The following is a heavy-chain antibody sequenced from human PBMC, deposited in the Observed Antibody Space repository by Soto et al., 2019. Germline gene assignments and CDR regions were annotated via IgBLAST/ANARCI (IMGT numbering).Heavy chain of an antibody. Sequence: EVQLVESGGGLVKPGGSLRLSCAASGFTFSSYSMNWVRQAPGKGLEWVSSISSSSSYIYYADSVKGRITISSDKANNPLYLQMNSLRAEDTAVYYCARDLNYYGDNTGYWGQGTLVTGTS. CDR2: ISSSSSYI. CDR1: GFTFSSYS. J-gene: IGHJ4*02. CDR3: ARDLNYYGDNTGY. V-gene: IGHV3-21*01. D-gene: IGHD4-17*01.